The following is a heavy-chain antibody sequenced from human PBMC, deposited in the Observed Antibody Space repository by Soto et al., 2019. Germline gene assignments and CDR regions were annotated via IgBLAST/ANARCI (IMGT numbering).Heavy chain of an antibody. Sequence: VQLVESGGGVVQPGRSLRLSCAASGFTFSSYAMHWVRQAPGKGLEWVAVISYDGSNKCYADSVKGRFTISRDNSKNTLYLQMNSLRAEDTAVYYCARPVTTEGWGQGTLVTVSS. V-gene: IGHV3-30-3*01. J-gene: IGHJ4*02. CDR2: ISYDGSNK. CDR3: ARPVTTEG. CDR1: GFTFSSYA. D-gene: IGHD4-17*01.